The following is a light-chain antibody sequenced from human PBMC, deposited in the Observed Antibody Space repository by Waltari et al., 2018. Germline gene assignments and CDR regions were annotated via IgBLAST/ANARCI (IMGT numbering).Light chain of an antibody. J-gene: IGLJ3*02. V-gene: IGLV1-40*01. CDR2: VGDP. CDR1: DSNIGAGYD. Sequence: HSVLTQPPSVSGAPGQRVTISCAGRDSNIGAGYDISWYQPVPGTAPNLPMFPTHQVPATAPNLLGVGDPNGPAGVPGRFSGSKSGTSASLAITGLQADDEADYYCQSYDTSLSDWVFGGGTKLTVL. CDR3: QSYDTSLSDWV.